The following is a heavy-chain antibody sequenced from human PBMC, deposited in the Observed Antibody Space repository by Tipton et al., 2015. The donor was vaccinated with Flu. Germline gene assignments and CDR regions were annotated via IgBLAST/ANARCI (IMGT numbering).Heavy chain of an antibody. CDR3: AREGFDSSGYRAGDAFDI. J-gene: IGHJ3*02. D-gene: IGHD3-22*01. V-gene: IGHV4-61*02. CDR1: GGSISSGSYY. Sequence: LRLYCTVSGGSISSGSYYWSWIRQPAGKGLEWIGRIYTSGSTNYNPSLKSRVTISVDTSKNQFSQKLSSVTAADTAVYYCAREGFDSSGYRAGDAFDIWGQGTMVTVSS. CDR2: IYTSGST.